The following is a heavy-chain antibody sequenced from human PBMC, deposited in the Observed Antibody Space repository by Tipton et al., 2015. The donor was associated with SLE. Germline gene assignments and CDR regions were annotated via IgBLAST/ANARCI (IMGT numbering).Heavy chain of an antibody. CDR1: GFTFSSYE. CDR2: ISSSGNTI. J-gene: IGHJ6*03. CDR3: GRDPHLYYYYMDV. Sequence: SLRLSCAASGFTFSSYEMNWVRQAPGKGLEWVSYISSSGNTIYYADSVKGRFTISRDNAKNSLYLQMNSLRAEDTAVYYCGRDPHLYYYYMDVWGKGTTVTVSS. V-gene: IGHV3-48*03.